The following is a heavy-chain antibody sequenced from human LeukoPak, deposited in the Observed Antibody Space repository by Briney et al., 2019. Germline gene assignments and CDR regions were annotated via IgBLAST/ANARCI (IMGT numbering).Heavy chain of an antibody. J-gene: IGHJ4*02. CDR1: GGSISSYY. CDR2: VYTSGST. V-gene: IGHV4-4*07. CDR3: ARGGYDSSGYYSDY. Sequence: PSETLSLTCTVSGGSISSYYWSWIRQPAGKGLEWIGRVYTSGSTNYNPSLKSRVTMSVDTSKNQFSLKLSSATAADTAVYYCARGGYDSSGYYSDYWSQGTLVTVSS. D-gene: IGHD3-22*01.